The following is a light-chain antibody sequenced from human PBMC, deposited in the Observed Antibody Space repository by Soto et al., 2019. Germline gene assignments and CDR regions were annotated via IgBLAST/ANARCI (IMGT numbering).Light chain of an antibody. V-gene: IGKV3-20*01. CDR2: GAS. CDR1: HSVSSSY. Sequence: EIVLTQSPGTLSLSPGERATLSCRASHSVSSSYLAWYQQKPGQAPMLLIYGASSRATGIPDRFSGSGSGTDFTLPISRLEPEDFAVYYCQQYGSSPPYTFGQGTKLEIK. J-gene: IGKJ2*01. CDR3: QQYGSSPPYT.